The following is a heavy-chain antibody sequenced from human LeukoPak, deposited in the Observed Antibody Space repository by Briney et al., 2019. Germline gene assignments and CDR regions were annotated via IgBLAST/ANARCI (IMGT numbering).Heavy chain of an antibody. Sequence: GGSLRLSCAASGFSFSSYAMSWVRQAPGKGLEWVSGISGSGGSTYYADSVKGRFTISRDNSKNTLYLQMNSLRAEDTAVYYCAREIHGGNTGVFDYWGQGTLVTVSS. CDR2: ISGSGGST. V-gene: IGHV3-23*01. CDR3: AREIHGGNTGVFDY. D-gene: IGHD4-23*01. CDR1: GFSFSSYA. J-gene: IGHJ4*02.